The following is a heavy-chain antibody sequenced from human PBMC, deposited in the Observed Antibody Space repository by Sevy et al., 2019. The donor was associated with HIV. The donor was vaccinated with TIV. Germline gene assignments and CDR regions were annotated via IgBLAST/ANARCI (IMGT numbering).Heavy chain of an antibody. CDR3: ARDLPDYGDYGRFDP. CDR2: IYPGGST. Sequence: SETLSLTCTVSGDSISSGLYYWSWIRQPAVKGLEWIGRIYPGGSTNYNPSLRGRVSISVDTSTNQFSLKLNSVTAADTAVYYCARDLPDYGDYGRFDPWGQGTLVTVSS. CDR1: GDSISSGLYY. V-gene: IGHV4-61*02. J-gene: IGHJ5*02. D-gene: IGHD4-17*01.